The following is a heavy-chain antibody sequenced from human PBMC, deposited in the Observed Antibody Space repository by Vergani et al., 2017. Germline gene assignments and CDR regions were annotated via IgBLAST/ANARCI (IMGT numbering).Heavy chain of an antibody. CDR1: GFTFNNYA. J-gene: IGHJ4*02. CDR3: AKHGSRFATVAPAYFDY. V-gene: IGHV3-23*01. Sequence: EVQLLESGGGLVHPGGSLRLSCAASGFTFNNYAMSWVRQAPGKGLEWVSGISGSGHTTKYADSVKGRFTISRDNSKNILYLQMNSLRAEDTAVYYCAKHGSRFATVAPAYFDYWGQGTLVTVSS. CDR2: ISGSGHTT. D-gene: IGHD4-23*01.